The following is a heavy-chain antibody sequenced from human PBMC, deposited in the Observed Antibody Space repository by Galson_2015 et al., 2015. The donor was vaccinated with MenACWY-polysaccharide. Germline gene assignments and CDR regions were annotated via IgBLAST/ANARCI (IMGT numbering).Heavy chain of an antibody. CDR1: GDRASRHTAA. V-gene: IGHV6-1*01. J-gene: IGHJ5*02. CDR3: VRGCAAASLLFDP. D-gene: IGHD2-15*01. Sequence: CAISGDRASRHTAAWNWIRQSRSRGLEWLGRAYCRSTWSSDYAQSVSGQITINAVTSKNQFSLQLNSVTPEDTAVYYCVRGCAAASLLFDPWGQGTLVTVSA. CDR2: AYCRSTWSS.